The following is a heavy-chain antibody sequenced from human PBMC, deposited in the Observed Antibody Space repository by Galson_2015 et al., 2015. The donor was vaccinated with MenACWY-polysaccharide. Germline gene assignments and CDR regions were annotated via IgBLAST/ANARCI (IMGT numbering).Heavy chain of an antibody. J-gene: IGHJ4*02. Sequence: SLRLSCAASGFTFSDYYMSCIRQAPGRGLEWVALVNWDGTNTYYADSVKGRFTISRDNSKNSLYLQMNSLRTEDTALYYCAKDDSGSYPYWGQGTLVTVSS. D-gene: IGHD3-10*01. V-gene: IGHV3-43*01. CDR1: GFTFSDYY. CDR3: AKDDSGSYPY. CDR2: VNWDGTNT.